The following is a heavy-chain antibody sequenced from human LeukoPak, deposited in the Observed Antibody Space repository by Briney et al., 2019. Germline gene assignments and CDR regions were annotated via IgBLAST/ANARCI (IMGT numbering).Heavy chain of an antibody. D-gene: IGHD4-17*01. CDR2: IYYSGST. CDR1: GGSISSYY. CDR3: ARAYGDYANWFDP. J-gene: IGHJ5*02. Sequence: PSEALSLTCTVSGGSISSYYWSWIRQPPGKGLKWIGYIYYSGSTNYNPSLKSRVTISVDTSKNQFSLKLSSVTAADTAVYYCARAYGDYANWFDPWGQGTLVTVSS. V-gene: IGHV4-59*01.